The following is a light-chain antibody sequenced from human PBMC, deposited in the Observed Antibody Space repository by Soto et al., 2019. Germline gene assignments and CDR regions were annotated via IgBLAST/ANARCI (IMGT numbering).Light chain of an antibody. CDR3: QQYNNWRS. CDR1: QSVRNN. Sequence: EIVLTQSPATLSVSPGERATLSCKASQSVRNNLAWYQQKPGQAPRLLIYDASTRATGIPARFSGSGSGTEFTLTIRSLQSEDFAVYYCQQYNNWRSFGQGTKVDIK. V-gene: IGKV3D-15*01. J-gene: IGKJ1*01. CDR2: DAS.